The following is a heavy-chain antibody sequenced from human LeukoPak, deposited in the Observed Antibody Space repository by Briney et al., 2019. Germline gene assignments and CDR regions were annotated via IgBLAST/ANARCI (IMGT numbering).Heavy chain of an antibody. CDR3: SRGRRGSSYWYFDL. CDR1: GFTFCSYS. D-gene: IGHD3-10*01. V-gene: IGHV3-48*02. J-gene: IGHJ2*01. CDR2: ISSSSSSI. Sequence: GGSLRLSCAASGFTFCSYSMNWVRQAPGKGLEWLSYISSSSSSIHYADSVKGRFTISRDNAKNSVHLQMNSLRDEDTAVYYCSRGRRGSSYWYFDLWGRGTLVTVSS.